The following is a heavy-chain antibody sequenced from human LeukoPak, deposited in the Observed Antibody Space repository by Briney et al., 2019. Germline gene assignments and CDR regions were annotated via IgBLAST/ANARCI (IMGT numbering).Heavy chain of an antibody. Sequence: PGGSLRLSCAASGFTFSSYWMSWVRQAPGKGLEWVANIKQDGSEKYYVDSVKGRFTISRDNAKNSLYLQMNSLRAEDTAVYYCAKGLEWYYDSSGYRNWGQGTLVTVSS. CDR1: GFTFSSYW. CDR3: AKGLEWYYDSSGYRN. D-gene: IGHD3-22*01. V-gene: IGHV3-7*01. J-gene: IGHJ4*02. CDR2: IKQDGSEK.